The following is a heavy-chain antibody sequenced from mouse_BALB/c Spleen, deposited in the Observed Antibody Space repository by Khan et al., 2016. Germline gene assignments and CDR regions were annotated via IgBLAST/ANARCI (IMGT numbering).Heavy chain of an antibody. CDR1: GFTFSSYA. D-gene: IGHD1-3*01. V-gene: IGHV5-9-4*01. CDR3: ARVGDAMDY. CDR2: ISSGGSYT. Sequence: EVQLLATGGGLVKPGGSLKLSCAASGFTFSSYAMSWVRQSPEKRLEWVAEISSGGSYTYYPDTVTGRFTISRDNATNPLSLGMRSPRSEDTAMSFCARVGDAMDYWGQGTSVTVSS. J-gene: IGHJ4*01.